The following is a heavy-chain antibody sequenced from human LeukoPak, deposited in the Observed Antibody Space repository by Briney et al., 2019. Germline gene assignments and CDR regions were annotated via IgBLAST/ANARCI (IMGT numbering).Heavy chain of an antibody. CDR2: ITSSSSYI. CDR1: GFAFSTYS. J-gene: IGHJ4*02. D-gene: IGHD3-9*01. CDR3: ARVHPDWTPYDY. Sequence: GGSLRLSCAASGFAFSTYSMNWVRQAPGKGLEWISSITSSSSYIYYADSVKGRFTISRDNAKNSLYLQMNSLRAEDTATYYCARVHPDWTPYDYWGQGTLVTVSS. V-gene: IGHV3-21*01.